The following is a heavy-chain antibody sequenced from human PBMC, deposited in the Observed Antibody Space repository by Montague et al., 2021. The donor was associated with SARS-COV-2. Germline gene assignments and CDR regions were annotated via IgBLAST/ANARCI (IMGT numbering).Heavy chain of an antibody. CDR2: ISNDGGNK. D-gene: IGHD3-3*01. V-gene: IGHV3-30*18. Sequence: SLRLSCAASGFTFNNYGMHWVRQAPGKELEWVAVISNDGGNKYYADPVKGRFSISRDNSKNTLYLQMNSLGAEDTAVYYCAKDLVGDFWSAFYSGYFDYWGQGTLVTVSS. CDR3: AKDLVGDFWSAFYSGYFDY. J-gene: IGHJ4*02. CDR1: GFTFNNYG.